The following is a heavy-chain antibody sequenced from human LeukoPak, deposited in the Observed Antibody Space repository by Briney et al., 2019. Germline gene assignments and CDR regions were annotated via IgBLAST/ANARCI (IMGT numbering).Heavy chain of an antibody. CDR3: AAYNQWVVRGNWFDP. Sequence: SVKVSCKASGGTFSSYAISWVRQAPGQGLEWMGGIIPIFGTANYAQKFQGRVTITTDESTSTAYMELSSLRSEDTAVYYCAAYNQWVVRGNWFDPWGQGTLVTVSS. J-gene: IGHJ5*02. V-gene: IGHV1-69*05. D-gene: IGHD6-19*01. CDR2: IIPIFGTA. CDR1: GGTFSSYA.